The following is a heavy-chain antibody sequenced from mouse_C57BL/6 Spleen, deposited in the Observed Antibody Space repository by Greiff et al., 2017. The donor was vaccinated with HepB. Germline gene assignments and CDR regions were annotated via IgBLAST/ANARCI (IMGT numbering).Heavy chain of an antibody. J-gene: IGHJ2*01. CDR1: GFTFSDYY. D-gene: IGHD1-3*01. CDR3: ARDYIGLDY. CDR2: INYDGSST. Sequence: EVQLVESEGGLVQPGSSMKLSCTASGFTFSDYYMAWVRQVPEKGLEWVANINYDGSSTYYLDSLKSRFIISRDNAKNILYLQMSSLKSEDTATYYCARDYIGLDYWGQGTTLTVSS. V-gene: IGHV5-16*01.